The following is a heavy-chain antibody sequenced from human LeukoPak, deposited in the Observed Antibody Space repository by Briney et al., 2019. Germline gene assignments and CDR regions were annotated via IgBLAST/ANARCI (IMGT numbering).Heavy chain of an antibody. CDR2: ISYDGSNK. CDR3: ARVSDCSSTSCLDY. V-gene: IGHV3-30*19. J-gene: IGHJ4*02. CDR1: GFTFSAYG. Sequence: GGSLKLSCTASGFTFSAYGMHWVRQAPGKGLGGVAVISYDGSNKYYADSVKGRFTISRDNSKNTLYLQMNSLRAEDTAVYYCARVSDCSSTSCLDYWGQGTLVTVSS. D-gene: IGHD2-2*01.